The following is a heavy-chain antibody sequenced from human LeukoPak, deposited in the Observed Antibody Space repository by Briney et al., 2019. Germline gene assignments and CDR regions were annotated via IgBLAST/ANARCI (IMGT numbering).Heavy chain of an antibody. V-gene: IGHV1-69*13. CDR3: ARDLGATRTFDY. D-gene: IGHD1-26*01. CDR1: GGTFSSYA. Sequence: SVKVPCKASGGTFSSYAISWVRQAPGQGLEWMGGIIPIFGTANYAQKFQGRVTITADESTSTAYMELSSLRSEDTAVYYCARDLGATRTFDYWGQGTLVTVSS. CDR2: IIPIFGTA. J-gene: IGHJ4*02.